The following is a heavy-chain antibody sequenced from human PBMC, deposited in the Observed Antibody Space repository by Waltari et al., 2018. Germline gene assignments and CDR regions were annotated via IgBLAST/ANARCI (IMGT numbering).Heavy chain of an antibody. CDR2: INAGSGDT. D-gene: IGHD6-13*01. CDR1: GSTLTRYC. J-gene: IGHJ4*02. Sequence: VQLVQSGAEVKRPGASLKVSCKASGSTLTRYCLHWVRQVPGQGLDWMGWINAGSGDTKYSQKFQARVTITRDTSASTAYMELSSLTSEDTAVYYCARVKGYSSNWYYFDYWGQGTLVTVSA. V-gene: IGHV1-3*01. CDR3: ARVKGYSSNWYYFDY.